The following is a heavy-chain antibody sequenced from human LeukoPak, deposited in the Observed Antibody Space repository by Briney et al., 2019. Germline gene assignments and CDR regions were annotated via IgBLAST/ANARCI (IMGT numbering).Heavy chain of an antibody. CDR1: VFTFSSYW. CDR3: ARGGGLDV. CDR2: INHNGNVN. D-gene: IGHD3-16*01. J-gene: IGHJ6*02. Sequence: GGFLRLSCAASVFTFSSYWMNWARQAPWKGLEWVVSINHNGNVNYYVDSVKGRFTISRDNAKNSLYLQMSNLRAEDTAVYFCARGGGLDVWGQGATVTVSS. V-gene: IGHV3-7*03.